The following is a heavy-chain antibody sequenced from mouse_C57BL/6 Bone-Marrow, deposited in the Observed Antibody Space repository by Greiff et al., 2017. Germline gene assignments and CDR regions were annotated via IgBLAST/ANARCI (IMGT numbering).Heavy chain of an antibody. V-gene: IGHV1-7*01. CDR2: INPSSGYT. J-gene: IGHJ1*03. CDR1: GYTFTSYW. Sequence: VQLVESGAELAKPGASVKLSCKASGYTFTSYWMHWVKQRPGQGLEWIGYINPSSGYTKYNQKFKDKATLTADKSSSTAYMQLSSLTYEDSAVYYCAIYDYHWYFDVWGTGTTVTVSS. D-gene: IGHD2-4*01. CDR3: AIYDYHWYFDV.